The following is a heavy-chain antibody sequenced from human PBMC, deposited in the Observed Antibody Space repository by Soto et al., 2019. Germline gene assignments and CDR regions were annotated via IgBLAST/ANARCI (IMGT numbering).Heavy chain of an antibody. D-gene: IGHD3-22*01. Sequence: PSETLSLTCTVSGGSVTSDSDDWSWIRQPPGKGLEWVGHIFNSGSANYNPSLKSRVTLLVDTSKNQFSLKLSSVTTADTAVYYCARDQLYYNDISGRPLNAFDVWGQGTMVTVSS. J-gene: IGHJ3*01. CDR2: IFNSGSA. CDR3: ARDQLYYNDISGRPLNAFDV. CDR1: GGSVTSDSDD. V-gene: IGHV4-61*01.